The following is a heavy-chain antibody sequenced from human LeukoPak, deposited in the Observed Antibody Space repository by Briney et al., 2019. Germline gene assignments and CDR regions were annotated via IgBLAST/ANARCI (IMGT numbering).Heavy chain of an antibody. J-gene: IGHJ4*02. CDR2: IYYSGST. CDR3: VRPIRGYSFDYYDY. CDR1: GGSITSSY. D-gene: IGHD5-18*01. V-gene: IGHV4-59*01. Sequence: AETLSLTCTVSGGSITSSYWSWIRQPPGKGLEWVGCIYYSGSTNYNPSLKRRGTMSVDTSKNQFSLKLTSVTAADTAVYYCVRPIRGYSFDYYDYWGQGTLVTVSS.